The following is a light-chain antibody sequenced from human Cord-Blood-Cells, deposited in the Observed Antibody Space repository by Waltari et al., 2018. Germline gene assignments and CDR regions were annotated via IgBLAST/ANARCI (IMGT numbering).Light chain of an antibody. CDR3: CSYAGSSTWV. CDR2: EGS. V-gene: IGLV2-23*01. J-gene: IGLJ3*02. Sequence: QSALTQPASVSGSPGQSLTFPSPGTSSDVGSFNLLSWYQQHPGKAPKLMIYEGSKRPSGVSNRFSGSKSGNTASLTISGLQAEDEADYYCCSYAGSSTWVFGGGTKLTVL. CDR1: SSDVGSFNL.